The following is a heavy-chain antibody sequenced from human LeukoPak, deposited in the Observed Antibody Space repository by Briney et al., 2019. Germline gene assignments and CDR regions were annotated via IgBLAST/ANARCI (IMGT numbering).Heavy chain of an antibody. CDR1: GGSISSYY. J-gene: IGHJ3*02. D-gene: IGHD5-18*01. Sequence: SETLSLTCTVSGGSISSYYWSWIRQPPGKGLEWIGYIYYSGSTNYNPSLKSRVTISVDTSKNQFSLKLSPVTAADTAVYYCARQIPNTSGYSYGYQDWAYDAFDTWGQGTMVTVSS. CDR3: ARQIPNTSGYSYGYQDWAYDAFDT. V-gene: IGHV4-59*08. CDR2: IYYSGST.